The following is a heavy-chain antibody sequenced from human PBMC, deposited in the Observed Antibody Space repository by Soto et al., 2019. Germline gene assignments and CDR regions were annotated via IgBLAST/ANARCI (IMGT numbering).Heavy chain of an antibody. V-gene: IGHV4-34*01. CDR1: GGSFSGYY. J-gene: IGHJ4*02. CDR2: IKHSGRT. D-gene: IGHD6-6*01. CDR3: ARDGAYRAARRIDY. Sequence: QVQLQQWGAGLLKPSETLSLTCAVYGGSFSGYYWSWIRQPPGKGLEWIGEIKHSGRTNYNPSLNSRVAIAVDTSKNQFSLELSSVTAADTAVYYCARDGAYRAARRIDYWGQGTLVTVSS.